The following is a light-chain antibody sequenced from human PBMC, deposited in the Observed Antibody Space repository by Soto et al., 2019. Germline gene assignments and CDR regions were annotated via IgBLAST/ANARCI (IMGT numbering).Light chain of an antibody. CDR2: GGS. Sequence: EIVLTQSPGTLSLSPGEIATLSCRASQSVSSSYLAWYQQKPGQAPRLLIYGGSSRATGIPDRFSGSGSGTDFTLTISRLEPEDFAVYHCQQHGSSPWTFGQGTKVDIK. CDR3: QQHGSSPWT. CDR1: QSVSSSY. V-gene: IGKV3-20*01. J-gene: IGKJ1*01.